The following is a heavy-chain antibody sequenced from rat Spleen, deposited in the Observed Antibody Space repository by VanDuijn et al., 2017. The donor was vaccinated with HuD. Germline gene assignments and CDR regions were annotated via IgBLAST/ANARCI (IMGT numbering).Heavy chain of an antibody. CDR3: TTVVLDA. J-gene: IGHJ4*01. CDR1: GFTFNNYW. CDR2: ISYDGGST. Sequence: EVQLVESGGGLVQPGRSLKLSCVASGFTFNNYWMTWIRQAPGKGLEWVAYISYDGGSTYYRDSVKGRFTISRDNAKSTLYLQMDSLRSEDTATYYCTTVVLDAWGQGASVTVSS. V-gene: IGHV5-31*01.